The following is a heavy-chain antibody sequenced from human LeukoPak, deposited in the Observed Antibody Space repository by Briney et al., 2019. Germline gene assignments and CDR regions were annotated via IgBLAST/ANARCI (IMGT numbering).Heavy chain of an antibody. V-gene: IGHV3-9*01. CDR2: ISWNSGSI. J-gene: IGHJ4*02. D-gene: IGHD6-13*01. CDR3: AKEGSSWYEVDY. CDR1: GFKFDDYA. Sequence: GGSLRLSCAASGFKFDDYAMHWVRKAPGRGLEWVSGISWNSGSIGYADSVKGRFTISRDNAKNSLYLQMNSLRAEDTALYYCAKEGSSWYEVDYWGQGTLVTVSS.